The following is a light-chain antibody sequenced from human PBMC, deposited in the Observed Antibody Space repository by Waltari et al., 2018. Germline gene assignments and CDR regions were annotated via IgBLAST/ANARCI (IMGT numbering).Light chain of an antibody. J-gene: IGKJ1*01. CDR2: QAS. Sequence: DIQMTQSPSTLSASVGDRVTITCRASQSVRNWLAWYQQKPGKAPRHLIYQASTLENGVPSRFSGSGSGTEFTLTISGLQPDDFATYYCQQYDNNRTFGQGTKVEIK. CDR3: QQYDNNRT. V-gene: IGKV1-5*03. CDR1: QSVRNW.